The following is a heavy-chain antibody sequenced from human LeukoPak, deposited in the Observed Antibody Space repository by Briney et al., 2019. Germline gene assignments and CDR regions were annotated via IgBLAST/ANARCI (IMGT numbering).Heavy chain of an antibody. D-gene: IGHD4-17*01. J-gene: IGHJ2*01. CDR3: ARGPTVTTGYWYFDL. Sequence: PSETLSLTCAVSGYSISSGYYWGWFRQPPGKGLEWIGYIYYSGSTNYNPSLKSRVTVSVDTSKNQFSLKLSSVTAADTAVYYCARGPTVTTGYWYFDLWGRGTLVTVSS. CDR1: GYSISSGYY. V-gene: IGHV4-61*01. CDR2: IYYSGST.